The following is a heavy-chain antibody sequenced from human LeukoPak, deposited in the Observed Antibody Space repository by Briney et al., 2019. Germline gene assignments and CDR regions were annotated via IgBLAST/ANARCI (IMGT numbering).Heavy chain of an antibody. CDR3: AAGTAADF. CDR2: ISSSSSYI. V-gene: IGHV3-21*04. D-gene: IGHD6-13*01. CDR1: GFTFSSYS. Sequence: GGSLRLSCAASGFTFSSYSMNWVRQPPGKGLEWVSSISSSSSYIYYADSVKGRFTISRDNAKSSLYLQMNSLRLEDTGVYYCAAGTAADFWGQGTLVTVSS. J-gene: IGHJ4*02.